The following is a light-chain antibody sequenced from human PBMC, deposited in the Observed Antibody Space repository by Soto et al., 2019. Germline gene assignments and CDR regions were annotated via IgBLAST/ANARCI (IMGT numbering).Light chain of an antibody. CDR2: GSS. J-gene: IGKJ1*01. CDR3: AQIYTAQWT. CDR1: ENIKNY. V-gene: IGKV1-39*01. Sequence: DIQVTQSPSSLPASLGDRVTITCRASENIKNYLIWYQQKPGKAPKLLIYGSSTLKTGGPYRFSGSGSWTDFTFTIGSLQPDDFATYYCAQIYTAQWTFGQGTRVDLK.